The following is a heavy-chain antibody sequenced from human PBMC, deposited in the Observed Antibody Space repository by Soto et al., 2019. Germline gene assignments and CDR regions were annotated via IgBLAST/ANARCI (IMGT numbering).Heavy chain of an antibody. Sequence: GESLKISCKGSGYSFTSYWIGWVRQMPGKGLEWMGIIYPGDSDTRYSPSFQGQVTISADKSISTAYLQWSSLKASDTAMYYCARALVVPAAISNRHYYYYMDVWGKGTTVTAP. CDR2: IYPGDSDT. CDR1: GYSFTSYW. CDR3: ARALVVPAAISNRHYYYYMDV. D-gene: IGHD2-2*01. J-gene: IGHJ6*03. V-gene: IGHV5-51*01.